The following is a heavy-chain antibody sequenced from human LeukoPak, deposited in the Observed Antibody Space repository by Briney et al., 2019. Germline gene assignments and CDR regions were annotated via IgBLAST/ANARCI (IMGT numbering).Heavy chain of an antibody. Sequence: GGSLRLSCAASGFTFSDYYMSWIRQAPGKGLEWVSYISSSGSTIYYADSVKGRFTISRDNAKNSLYLQMNSLRAEDTAVYYCARVGGSGSYSSGTNWFDPWGQGTLVTVSS. CDR1: GFTFSDYY. J-gene: IGHJ5*02. CDR3: ARVGGSGSYSSGTNWFDP. D-gene: IGHD3-10*01. V-gene: IGHV3-11*01. CDR2: ISSSGSTI.